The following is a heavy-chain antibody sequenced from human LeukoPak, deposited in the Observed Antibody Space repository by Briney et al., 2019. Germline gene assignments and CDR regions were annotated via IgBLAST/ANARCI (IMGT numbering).Heavy chain of an antibody. CDR2: IWYDGSNK. J-gene: IGHJ4*02. Sequence: SCKASGYTFTGYYMHWVRQAPGKGLEWVAVIWYDGSNKYYADSVKGRFTISRDNSKNTLYLQMNSLRAEDTAVYYCARDPYSSSSYFDYWGQGTLVTVSS. CDR3: ARDPYSSSSYFDY. V-gene: IGHV3-33*01. D-gene: IGHD6-6*01. CDR1: GYTFTGYY.